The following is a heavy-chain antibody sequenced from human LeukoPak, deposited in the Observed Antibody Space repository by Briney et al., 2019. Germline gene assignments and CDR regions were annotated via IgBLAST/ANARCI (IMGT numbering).Heavy chain of an antibody. CDR3: ANGNRCTSPNCLGYYYFYMDV. CDR2: FSGSGGTT. D-gene: IGHD2-8*01. V-gene: IGHV3-23*01. CDR1: GFTFSSYA. Sequence: GGSLRLSCAASGFTFSSYAMSWVRQAPGRGLEWVSGFSGSGGTTYYADSVKGRFTISRDNTKNTLYLQMNSLRAEDTAVYYCANGNRCTSPNCLGYYYFYMDVWGKGTTVTVSS. J-gene: IGHJ6*03.